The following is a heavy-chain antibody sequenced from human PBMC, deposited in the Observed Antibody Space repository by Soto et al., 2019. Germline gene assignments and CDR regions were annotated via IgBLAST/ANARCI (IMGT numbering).Heavy chain of an antibody. V-gene: IGHV4-31*03. J-gene: IGHJ5*02. CDR3: ARTRFSGSSLPYNWFDP. D-gene: IGHD1-26*01. CDR2: IYYSGST. CDR1: GGSISSGGYY. Sequence: PSETLSLTCTVSGGSISSGGYYWSWIRQHPGKGLEWIGYIYYSGSTYYNPSLKSRVTISVDTSKNQFSLKLSSVTAADTAVYYCARTRFSGSSLPYNWFDPWGQGTLVTVSS.